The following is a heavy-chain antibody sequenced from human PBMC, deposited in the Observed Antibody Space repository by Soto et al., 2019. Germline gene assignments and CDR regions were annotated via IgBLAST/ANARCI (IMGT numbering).Heavy chain of an antibody. V-gene: IGHV4-4*02. CDR3: ARGVLVPAAAAPYYYYGMDV. J-gene: IGHJ6*02. CDR2: IYHSGST. Sequence: QVQLQESGPGLVKPSGTLSLTCAVSGGSISSSNWWSWVRQPPGKGLEWIGEIYHSGSTNYNPTLKSRVPLALDKSKNQFSLKLSSVTAADTAVYYCARGVLVPAAAAPYYYYGMDVWGQGTTVTVSS. D-gene: IGHD2-2*01. CDR1: GGSISSSNW.